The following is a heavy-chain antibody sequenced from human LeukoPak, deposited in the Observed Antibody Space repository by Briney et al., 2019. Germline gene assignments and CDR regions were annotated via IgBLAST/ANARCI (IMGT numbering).Heavy chain of an antibody. Sequence: ASVKVSCKASGYTFTSYGISWVRQAPGQGLEWMGGIIPIFGTAHYAQKFQGRVTITADESTSTAYMELSSLRSEDTAVYYCARGGTVAAGIINNHDAFDVWGLGTMVTVSS. CDR3: ARGGTVAAGIINNHDAFDV. D-gene: IGHD6-13*01. CDR1: GYTFTSYG. V-gene: IGHV1-69*13. J-gene: IGHJ3*01. CDR2: IIPIFGTA.